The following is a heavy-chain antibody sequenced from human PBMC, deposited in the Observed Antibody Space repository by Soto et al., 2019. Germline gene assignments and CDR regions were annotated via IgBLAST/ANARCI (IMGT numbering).Heavy chain of an antibody. CDR2: IYPGDSDT. D-gene: IGHD3-16*01. Sequence: GESLKISCRVSGYTFTNFWIGWVRQMPGKGLEWMGIIYPGDSDTRYSPSFQGQVTFSVDKSISTAYLQWSGLKASDTAMYYCARIWEMATVAACDYWGQGTLVTVPQ. CDR1: GYTFTNFW. V-gene: IGHV5-51*01. CDR3: ARIWEMATVAACDY. J-gene: IGHJ4*02.